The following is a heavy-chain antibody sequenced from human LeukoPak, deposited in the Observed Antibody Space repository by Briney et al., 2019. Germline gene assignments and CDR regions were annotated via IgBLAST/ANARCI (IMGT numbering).Heavy chain of an antibody. D-gene: IGHD5-18*01. V-gene: IGHV3-11*01. Sequence: GWTLRLSCATSGFTFSDYYMSWIRQAPGKGLEWVSYISSSGSTIYYADSLEGRFTISRDNAKNSLYLQMNSLRAEDTAVYYCARVDTAMANYWGQGTLVTVSS. CDR2: ISSSGSTI. J-gene: IGHJ4*02. CDR3: ARVDTAMANY. CDR1: GFTFSDYY.